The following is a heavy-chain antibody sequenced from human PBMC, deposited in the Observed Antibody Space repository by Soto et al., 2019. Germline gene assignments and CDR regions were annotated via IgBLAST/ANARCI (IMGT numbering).Heavy chain of an antibody. CDR3: ASGGLRFLEWLPNYYYGMDV. CDR2: ISSSSSYI. CDR1: GFTFSSYS. J-gene: IGHJ6*02. D-gene: IGHD3-3*01. V-gene: IGHV3-21*01. Sequence: GGSLRLSCAASGFTFSSYSMNWVRQAPGKGLEWVSSISSSSSYIYYADSVKGRFTISRDNAKNSLYLQMNSLRAEDTAVYYCASGGLRFLEWLPNYYYGMDVWGQGTTVTVSS.